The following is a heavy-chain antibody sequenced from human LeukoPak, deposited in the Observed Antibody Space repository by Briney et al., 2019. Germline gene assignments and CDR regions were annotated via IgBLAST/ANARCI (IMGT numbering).Heavy chain of an antibody. CDR1: GFTFSNYG. V-gene: IGHV3-23*01. CDR2: ISGSGGST. Sequence: PGGSLTLSCAASGFTFSNYGMSWVRQAPGQGLEWVSAISGSGGSTYYADSVKGRFTISRDNAKNSLYLQMNSLRAEDTAVYYCARGPITMGRFDTWGQGTLVTVSS. D-gene: IGHD3-10*01. J-gene: IGHJ5*02. CDR3: ARGPITMGRFDT.